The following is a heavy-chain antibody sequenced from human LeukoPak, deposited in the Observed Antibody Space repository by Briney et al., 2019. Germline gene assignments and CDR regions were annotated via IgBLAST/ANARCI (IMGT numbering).Heavy chain of an antibody. J-gene: IGHJ5*02. D-gene: IGHD2-2*03. Sequence: PSETLSLTCTVSGGSISSSSYYWGWIRQPPGKGLEWIGSIYYSGSTYYNPSLKSRVTISVDTSKNQFSLKLSSVTAADTAVYYCARDWIPTSLTNWFDPWGQGTLVTVSS. CDR1: GGSISSSSYY. CDR2: IYYSGST. V-gene: IGHV4-39*07. CDR3: ARDWIPTSLTNWFDP.